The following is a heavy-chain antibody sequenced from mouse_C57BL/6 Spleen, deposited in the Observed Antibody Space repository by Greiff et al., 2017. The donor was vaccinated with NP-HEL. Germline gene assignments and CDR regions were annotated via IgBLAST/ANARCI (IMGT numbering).Heavy chain of an antibody. CDR1: GFSLTSYG. J-gene: IGHJ4*01. Sequence: QVQLQQSGPGLVQPSQSLSITCTVSGFSLTSYGVHWVRQSPGKGLAWLGVIWSGGSTDYNAAFISRLSISKDNSKSQVFFKMNSLQADDTAIYYCASYYSNPYYYAMDYWGQGTSVTVSS. CDR3: ASYYSNPYYYAMDY. D-gene: IGHD2-5*01. CDR2: IWSGGST. V-gene: IGHV2-2*01.